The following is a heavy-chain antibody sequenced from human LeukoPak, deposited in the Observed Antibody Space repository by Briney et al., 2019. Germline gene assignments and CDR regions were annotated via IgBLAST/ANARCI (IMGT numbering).Heavy chain of an antibody. D-gene: IGHD3-10*01. V-gene: IGHV3-23*01. CDR3: TKGDYLGSGNSYTFDY. J-gene: IGHJ4*02. Sequence: GGSLRLSCAASGFTFSSYAMSWVRQAPGKGLQWVSAVTSGVTTYHADSVKGRFTISRDNSKSTLYLQMSSLRADDTAVYYCTKGDYLGSGNSYTFDYWGQGTLVTVSS. CDR1: GFTFSSYA. CDR2: VTSGVTT.